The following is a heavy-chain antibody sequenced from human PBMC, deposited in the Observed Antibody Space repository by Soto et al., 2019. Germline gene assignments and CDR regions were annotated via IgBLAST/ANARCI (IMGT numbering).Heavy chain of an antibody. CDR2: IDERGIDM. CDR1: GFSLRHYS. Sequence: PGGSLRLSCAASGFSLRHYSVTWVRQAPGKGLEWVSYIDERGIDMHYVDSVKGRFTVSRDNAANLVYLQMVSLRVEDTAVYYCAREEGDYANIFRYTGLDVWGQGTTVTVSS. J-gene: IGHJ6*02. CDR3: AREEGDYANIFRYTGLDV. D-gene: IGHD4-17*01. V-gene: IGHV3-21*01.